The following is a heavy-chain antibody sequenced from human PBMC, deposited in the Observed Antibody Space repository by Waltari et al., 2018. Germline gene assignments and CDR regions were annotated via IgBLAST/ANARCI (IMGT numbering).Heavy chain of an antibody. CDR2: IIPIFGTA. D-gene: IGHD6-19*01. Sequence: QVQLVQSGAEGKKPGSSVKVSCKASGGTFSSYALRWVRQAPGQGRDWLGGIIPIFGTANYAQKFQGRVTITADESTSTAYMELSSLRSEDTAVYYCARRWIAVADTYYYYGMDVWGQGTTVTVSS. CDR3: ARRWIAVADTYYYYGMDV. J-gene: IGHJ6*02. V-gene: IGHV1-69*12. CDR1: GGTFSSYA.